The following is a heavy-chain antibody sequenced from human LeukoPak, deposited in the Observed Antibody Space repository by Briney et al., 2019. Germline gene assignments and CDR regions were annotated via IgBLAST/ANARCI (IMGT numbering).Heavy chain of an antibody. CDR2: IYYSGSN. CDR1: GVSVSSGYY. J-gene: IGHJ4*02. D-gene: IGHD6-19*01. V-gene: IGHV4-61*01. Sequence: PSETLSLTCTVSGVSVSSGYYWCLMRHPPGKGLEWMGYIYYSGSNTYHSSHKRGTTTSVDTTRNQFSLNLNYVTAADTAVYYCAKLNSGGWNYFDYWGQGTLVTVSA. CDR3: AKLNSGGWNYFDY.